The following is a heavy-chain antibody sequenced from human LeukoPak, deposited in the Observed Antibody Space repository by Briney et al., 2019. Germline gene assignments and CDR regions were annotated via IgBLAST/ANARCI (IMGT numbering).Heavy chain of an antibody. J-gene: IGHJ4*02. CDR3: ARGRSGWAVDY. Sequence: SETLSLTCAVYGGSFSGYYWSWIRQPPGKGLEWIGEINHSGSSNYNPSLKSRVTISVDTSKNQFSLKLSSVTAADTAVYYCARGRSGWAVDYWGQGTLVTVSS. V-gene: IGHV4-34*01. D-gene: IGHD6-19*01. CDR2: INHSGSS. CDR1: GGSFSGYY.